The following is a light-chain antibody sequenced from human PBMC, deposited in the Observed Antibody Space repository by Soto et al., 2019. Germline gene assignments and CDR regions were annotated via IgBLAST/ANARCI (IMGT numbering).Light chain of an antibody. J-gene: IGKJ1*01. CDR3: QQLNSYPPWT. CDR2: AAS. Sequence: IQLTQSPSSLSASVGDRVTITCRASQGISSYLAWYQQKPGKPPKLLIYAASTLQSGVPSRFSGSGSGTDFTLTISSLQPEDFATYYCQQLNSYPPWTFGHGTKVEIK. V-gene: IGKV1-9*01. CDR1: QGISSY.